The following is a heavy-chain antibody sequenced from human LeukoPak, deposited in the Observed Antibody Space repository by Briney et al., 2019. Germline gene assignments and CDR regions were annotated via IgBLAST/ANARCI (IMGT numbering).Heavy chain of an antibody. D-gene: IGHD3-10*01. Sequence: ASVKVSCKASEYTFTGYYMHWVRQAPGQGLEWMGWINPNSGGTNYAQKFQGRVTMTRDTSISTAYMELSRLRSDDTAVYYCARDWSYYGSGSPYYYMDVWGKGTTVTVSS. CDR3: ARDWSYYGSGSPYYYMDV. V-gene: IGHV1-2*02. CDR1: EYTFTGYY. CDR2: INPNSGGT. J-gene: IGHJ6*03.